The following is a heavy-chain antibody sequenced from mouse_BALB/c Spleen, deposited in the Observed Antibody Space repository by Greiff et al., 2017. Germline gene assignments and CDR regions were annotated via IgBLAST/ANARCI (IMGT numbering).Heavy chain of an antibody. J-gene: IGHJ2*01. CDR2: IDPANGNT. CDR1: GFNIKDTY. Sequence: EVKLMESGAELVKPGASVKLSCTASGFNIKDTYMHWVKQRPEQGLEWIGRIDPANGNTKYDPKFQGKATITADTSSNTAYLQLSSLTSEDTAVYYCAREILRPYYFDYWGQGTTLTVSS. V-gene: IGHV14-3*02. CDR3: AREILRPYYFDY. D-gene: IGHD1-2*01.